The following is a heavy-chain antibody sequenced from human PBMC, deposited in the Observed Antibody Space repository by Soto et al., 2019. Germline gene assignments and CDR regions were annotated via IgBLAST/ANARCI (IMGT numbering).Heavy chain of an antibody. CDR3: ATVSYYDSSGYYPDPSISDY. V-gene: IGHV1-24*01. J-gene: IGHJ4*02. CDR2: FDPEDGET. D-gene: IGHD3-22*01. Sequence: ASVKVSCKVSGYTLTELSMHWVRQAPGKGLEWMGGFDPEDGETIYAQKFQGRVTMTEDTSTDTAYMELSSLRSEDTAVYYCATVSYYDSSGYYPDPSISDYWGQGTLVTVSS. CDR1: GYTLTELS.